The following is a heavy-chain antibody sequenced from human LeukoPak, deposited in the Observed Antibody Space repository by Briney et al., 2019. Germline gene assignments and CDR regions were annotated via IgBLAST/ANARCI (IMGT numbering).Heavy chain of an antibody. Sequence: GGSLRLSCAASGFTFSSYAMSWVRQAPGKGLEWVSVISGSGGDTYYADSVKGRFTISGDNPKNTVYLQMNSLRAEDTALYYCAKGGVYGDYYFDYWGQGTLVTVSS. V-gene: IGHV3-23*01. CDR3: AKGGVYGDYYFDY. CDR1: GFTFSSYA. J-gene: IGHJ4*02. D-gene: IGHD4-17*01. CDR2: ISGSGGDT.